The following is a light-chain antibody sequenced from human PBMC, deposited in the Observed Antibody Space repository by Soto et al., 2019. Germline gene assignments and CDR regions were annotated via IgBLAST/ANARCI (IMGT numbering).Light chain of an antibody. Sequence: DIVLTQSPATLSLSPRETAALSRRAGQSVSGYIAGWEQNPGEGPGLRMCDAYNRAAGIPARFSGSGSGTEFSLTISGLEPEDFAIYYCQQLSSWPRTFGRGTKVDIK. J-gene: IGKJ4*01. CDR1: QSVSGY. CDR3: QQLSSWPRT. CDR2: DAY. V-gene: IGKV3-11*01.